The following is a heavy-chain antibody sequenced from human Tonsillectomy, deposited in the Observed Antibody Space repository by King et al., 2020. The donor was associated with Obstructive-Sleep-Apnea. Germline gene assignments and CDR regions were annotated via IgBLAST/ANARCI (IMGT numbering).Heavy chain of an antibody. V-gene: IGHV7-4-1*02. CDR1: GYTFTSYA. Sequence: QLVQSGSELKKPGASVKVSCKASGYTFTSYAMNWVRQAPGQGLEWMGWINTNTGNPTYAQGFTGRFVFSLDTSVSTAYLQISSLKAEDTAVYYCARDLYQRYFGWLLPGAYYYYYGMDVWGQGTTVTVSS. J-gene: IGHJ6*02. CDR2: INTNTGNP. CDR3: ARDLYQRYFGWLLPGAYYYYYGMDV. D-gene: IGHD3-9*01.